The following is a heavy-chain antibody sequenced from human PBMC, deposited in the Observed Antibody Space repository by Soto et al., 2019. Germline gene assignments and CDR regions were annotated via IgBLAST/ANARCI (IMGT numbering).Heavy chain of an antibody. CDR1: GFTFSSYA. V-gene: IGHV3-30-3*01. D-gene: IGHD1-1*01. Sequence: QVQLVESGGGVVQPGGSLRLSCAASGFTFSSYAMHWVRQAPVKGLEWVAVMSYDGSNKYYADSVKGRFTISRDNSKNPLYLQMNRLRAEDTAVYYCASPRLSSDGTTPIDYWGQGTLVTVSS. CDR3: ASPRLSSDGTTPIDY. J-gene: IGHJ4*02. CDR2: MSYDGSNK.